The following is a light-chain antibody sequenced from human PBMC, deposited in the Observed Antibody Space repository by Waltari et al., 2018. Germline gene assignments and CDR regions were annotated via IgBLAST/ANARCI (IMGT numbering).Light chain of an antibody. CDR1: QSVGSN. CDR2: GAS. J-gene: IGKJ3*01. V-gene: IGKV3-15*01. Sequence: EIVMTQSPATLSVSPGERATLSCRASQSVGSNLAWYQQKPGQAPRLLIYGASTRATGIPARFSGSGSGTEFTLTISSMQSEDFAVYYCQQYNNWPPRTTFGPGTKVDIK. CDR3: QQYNNWPPRTT.